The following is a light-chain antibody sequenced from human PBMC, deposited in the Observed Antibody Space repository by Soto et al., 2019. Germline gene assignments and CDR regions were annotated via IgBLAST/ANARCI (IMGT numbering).Light chain of an antibody. J-gene: IGLJ3*02. CDR2: DVS. CDR3: GSYTSSSSWV. CDR1: SSDVGTYNS. Sequence: QSALTQPASVSGSPGQSITVSCTGSSSDVGTYNSVSWYQQHPGKAPKLIIYDVSNRPSGVSNRFSDSKSGNTASLTISGLQTEDEADYYCGSYTSSSSWVFGGGTKLTVL. V-gene: IGLV2-14*03.